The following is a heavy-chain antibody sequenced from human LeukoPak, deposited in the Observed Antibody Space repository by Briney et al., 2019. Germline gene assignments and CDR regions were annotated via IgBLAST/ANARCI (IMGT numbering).Heavy chain of an antibody. Sequence: GGSLRLSCAASGFTFSNYALHWVRQAPGKGLEWVAVISYDGSNKFYADSVRGRFTISRDNAKKSLYLQMNSLRAEDTAVYYCAREPDTAMDYWGQGTLVTVSS. J-gene: IGHJ4*02. CDR2: ISYDGSNK. D-gene: IGHD5-18*01. CDR1: GFTFSNYA. CDR3: AREPDTAMDY. V-gene: IGHV3-30*04.